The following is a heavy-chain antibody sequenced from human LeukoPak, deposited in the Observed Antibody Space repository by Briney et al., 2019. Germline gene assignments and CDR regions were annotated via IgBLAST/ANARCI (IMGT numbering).Heavy chain of an antibody. V-gene: IGHV4-59*01. CDR2: IYYSGST. CDR3: ARGVGATTIYFDY. D-gene: IGHD1-26*01. J-gene: IGHJ4*02. CDR1: GGSISSYY. Sequence: SEALSLTCTVSGGSISSYYWSWIRQPPGKGLEWIGYIYYSGSTNYNPSLKSRVTISVDTSKNQFSLKLSSVTAADTAVYYCARGVGATTIYFDYWGQGTLVTVSS.